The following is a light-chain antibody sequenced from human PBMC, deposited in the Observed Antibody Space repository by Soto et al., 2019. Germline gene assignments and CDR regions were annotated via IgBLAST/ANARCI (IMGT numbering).Light chain of an antibody. CDR2: GAS. V-gene: IGKV3-15*01. CDR3: QQYNSWWT. Sequence: EIVMTQSPATLSVSPGERATLSCRASQSINSNLAWYQQKPGQTPRLLIYGASTRATGIPARFSGSGSGTDFTLTISSLQSEDFAVYYCQQYNSWWTFGQGTKVEIK. J-gene: IGKJ1*01. CDR1: QSINSN.